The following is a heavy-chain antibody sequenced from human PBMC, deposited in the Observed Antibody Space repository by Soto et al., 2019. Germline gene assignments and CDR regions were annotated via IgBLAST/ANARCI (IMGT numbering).Heavy chain of an antibody. V-gene: IGHV4-59*01. CDR2: IYYSGST. CDR3: ARGSSGWPPRLDY. D-gene: IGHD6-19*01. Sequence: QVQLQESGPGLVKPSETLSLNCTVSGGPISSYYWSWIRQSPGKGLEWIGYIYYSGSTNYNPSLKCRFTLSVDTSKNLFSLELSSVTAADTAVYYCARGSSGWPPRLDYWGQGTLVTVSS. J-gene: IGHJ4*02. CDR1: GGPISSYY.